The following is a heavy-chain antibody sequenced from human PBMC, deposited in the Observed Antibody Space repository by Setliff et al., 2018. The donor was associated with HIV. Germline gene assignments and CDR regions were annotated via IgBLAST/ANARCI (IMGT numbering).Heavy chain of an antibody. CDR3: AGFSYNFWAYRFDH. J-gene: IGHJ4*02. Sequence: KTSETLSLTCSVSGGSTTSGGYYWSWIRQHPGKGLEYIGYIYYSGSTYYNPSLKSRVTMSIDTSTQQFFLNVTSVTAADTAVYYCAGFSYNFWAYRFDHWGQGALVTVSS. D-gene: IGHD3-3*01. CDR1: GGSTTSGGYY. CDR2: IYYSGST. V-gene: IGHV4-31*03.